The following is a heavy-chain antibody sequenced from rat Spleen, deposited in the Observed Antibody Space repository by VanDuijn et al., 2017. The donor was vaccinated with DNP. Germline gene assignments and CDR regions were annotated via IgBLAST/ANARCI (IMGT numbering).Heavy chain of an antibody. D-gene: IGHD4-3*01. Sequence: EVKLVESGGGLVQPGRSLKLSCTASGFNFNDYWMGWVRQAPGKGLEWIAEINKDSRTIKYSPSLKEKVTISRDNAQNTLYLQMSKLGSEDTAIYYCVREKFGVDYWGQGVMVTVSS. J-gene: IGHJ2*01. CDR2: INKDSRTI. V-gene: IGHV4-2*01. CDR1: GFNFNDYW. CDR3: VREKFGVDY.